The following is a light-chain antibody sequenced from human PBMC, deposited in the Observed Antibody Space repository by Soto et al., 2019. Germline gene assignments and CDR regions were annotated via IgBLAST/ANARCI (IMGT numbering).Light chain of an antibody. CDR1: QSIMSH. CDR2: AAS. J-gene: IGKJ1*01. V-gene: IGKV1-39*01. Sequence: DIQMTQSPSSLSASVGDRVTITCRASQSIMSHLNWYQHKSGKAPQLLIYAASSLHSGVPPRFSGSGSGTDFTLTISSLQPEDFATYYCQQSYNTPRTFGQGTKV. CDR3: QQSYNTPRT.